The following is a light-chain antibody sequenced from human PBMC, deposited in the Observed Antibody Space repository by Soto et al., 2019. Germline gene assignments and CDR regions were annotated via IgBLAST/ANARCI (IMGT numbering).Light chain of an antibody. CDR1: QSVGTSY. CDR3: QQHGSSPLT. V-gene: IGKV3-20*01. J-gene: IGKJ4*01. Sequence: EIVFTQSPGTLSLSPGERATLSCSASQSVGTSYLAWYQQKPGQAPRLLIYAASSRATGIPDRFTGSGSGTDFALTISRLEPEDFAVYFCQQHGSSPLTFGGGTKVDI. CDR2: AAS.